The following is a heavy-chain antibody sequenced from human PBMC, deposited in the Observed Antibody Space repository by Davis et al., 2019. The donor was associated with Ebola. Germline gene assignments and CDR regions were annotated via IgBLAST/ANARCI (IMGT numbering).Heavy chain of an antibody. CDR1: GFTFSNYA. J-gene: IGHJ4*02. CDR2: ISGSGSST. D-gene: IGHD6-6*01. CDR3: ARPGRSSSPGY. V-gene: IGHV3-23*01. Sequence: GESLKISCAASGFTFSNYAMSWVRQAPGQGLEWVSAISGSGSSTYYADSVKGRFTISRDNAKNSLYLQMNSLRDDDTAVYYCARPGRSSSPGYWGQGTLVTVSS.